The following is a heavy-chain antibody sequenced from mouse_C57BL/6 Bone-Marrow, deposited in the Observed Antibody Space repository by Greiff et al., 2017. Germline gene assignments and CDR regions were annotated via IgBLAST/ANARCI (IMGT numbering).Heavy chain of an antibody. Sequence: VQLQQSGPELVKPGASVKISCKASGYAFSSSWMNWVKQRPGTGLEWIGRIYPGDGDTNYNGKFKGKATLTADKSSSTAYMQLSSLTSDDSAVYFCARKGGYDWFAYWGQGTLVTVSA. CDR1: GYAFSSSW. CDR3: ARKGGYDWFAY. J-gene: IGHJ3*01. D-gene: IGHD2-2*01. CDR2: IYPGDGDT. V-gene: IGHV1-82*01.